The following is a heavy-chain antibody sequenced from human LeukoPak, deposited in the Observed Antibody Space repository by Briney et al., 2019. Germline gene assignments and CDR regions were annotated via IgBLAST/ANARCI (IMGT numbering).Heavy chain of an antibody. D-gene: IGHD2-2*01. CDR2: ISSSGSTI. CDR1: GFTFSDYY. Sequence: GGSLRLSCAASGFTFSDYYMSWIRQAPGKGLEWVSYISSSGSTIYYADSVKGRFTISRDNAKNSLYLQMNSLRAEDTAVYYCAKGLLGYCSSTSCPGGFDPWGQGTLVTVSS. J-gene: IGHJ5*02. CDR3: AKGLLGYCSSTSCPGGFDP. V-gene: IGHV3-11*01.